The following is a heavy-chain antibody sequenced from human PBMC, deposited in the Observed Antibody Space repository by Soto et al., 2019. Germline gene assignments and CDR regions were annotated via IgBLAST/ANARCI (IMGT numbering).Heavy chain of an antibody. Sequence: SETLSLTCTVSGGSISSISYYWGWIRRPPGKWLEWIATIYYSGNTYHNPSLKSRVTISVDTSKNQFSLRLTSVTAADTAVYYCARRVYNNGWYVDSWGHGILVTVSS. D-gene: IGHD6-19*01. V-gene: IGHV4-39*01. CDR1: GGSISSISYY. J-gene: IGHJ5*01. CDR3: ARRVYNNGWYVDS. CDR2: IYYSGNT.